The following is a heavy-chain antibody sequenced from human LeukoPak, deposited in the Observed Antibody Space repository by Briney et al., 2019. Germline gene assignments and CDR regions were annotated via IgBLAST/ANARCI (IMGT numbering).Heavy chain of an antibody. J-gene: IGHJ4*02. CDR2: INPSGGST. CDR1: GYTFTTYY. CDR3: ARERKDGYNN. Sequence: GASVKVSCKASGYTFTTYYMHWVRQAPGQGLEWMGLINPSGGSTSYAQKFQGRVTITADESTSTAYMELSSLRSEDTAVYYCARERKDGYNNWGQGTLVTVSS. D-gene: IGHD5-24*01. V-gene: IGHV1-46*01.